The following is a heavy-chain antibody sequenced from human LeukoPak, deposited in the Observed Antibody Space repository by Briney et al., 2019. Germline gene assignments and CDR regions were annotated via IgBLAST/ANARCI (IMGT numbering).Heavy chain of an antibody. CDR3: ASTLGYPEGIFDY. Sequence: SVKVSCKASGGTFSSYAISWVRQAPGQGLEWMGGIIPIFGTANYAQKFQGRVTITADESTSTAYMELSSLRSEDTAVYYCASTLGYPEGIFDYWGQGTLVTVSS. CDR1: GGTFSSYA. CDR2: IIPIFGTA. D-gene: IGHD5-18*01. V-gene: IGHV1-69*13. J-gene: IGHJ4*02.